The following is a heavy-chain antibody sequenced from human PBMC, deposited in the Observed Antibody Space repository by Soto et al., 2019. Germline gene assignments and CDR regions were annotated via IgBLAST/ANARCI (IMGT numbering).Heavy chain of an antibody. CDR3: AHRVLRSVFGLVTTTAIYFDF. V-gene: IGHV2-5*02. J-gene: IGHJ4*02. CDR1: GFSLTTSGVG. D-gene: IGHD3-3*01. Sequence: QITLNESGPTVVRPTETLTLTCRFSGFSLTTSGVGGGWIRHSPGKAPEWLALIYWADDKRYSASLKSRVTITKHTSKNQVVLTVSDLDPTNTATYYCAHRVLRSVFGLVTTTAIYFDFWGQGTPVAVSS. CDR2: IYWADDK.